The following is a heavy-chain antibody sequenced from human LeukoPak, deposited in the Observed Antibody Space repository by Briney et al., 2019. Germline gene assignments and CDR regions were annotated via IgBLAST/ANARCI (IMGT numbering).Heavy chain of an antibody. J-gene: IGHJ2*01. Sequence: SQTLSLTCTVSGGSISSGDYYWSWIRQPPGKGLEWIGYIYYSGSTYYNPSLKSRVTISVDTSKNQFPLNLSSVTAADTAVYYCARGGDYAFSFDLWGRGTLVTVSS. D-gene: IGHD4-17*01. CDR3: ARGGDYAFSFDL. CDR2: IYYSGST. CDR1: GGSISSGDYY. V-gene: IGHV4-30-4*01.